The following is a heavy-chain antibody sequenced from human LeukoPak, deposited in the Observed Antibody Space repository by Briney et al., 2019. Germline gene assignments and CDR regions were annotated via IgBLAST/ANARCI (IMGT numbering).Heavy chain of an antibody. D-gene: IGHD3-22*01. V-gene: IGHV3-23*01. Sequence: PGGSLRLSCAASGFTFSSYAMSWVRQAPGKGLEWVSAISGSGGSTYYADSVKGRFTISRDNSKNTLYLQMNSLRAEDTDVYYCAKRNYYDSSGYYSWYYGMDVWGQGTTVTVSS. CDR3: AKRNYYDSSGYYSWYYGMDV. CDR1: GFTFSSYA. CDR2: ISGSGGST. J-gene: IGHJ6*02.